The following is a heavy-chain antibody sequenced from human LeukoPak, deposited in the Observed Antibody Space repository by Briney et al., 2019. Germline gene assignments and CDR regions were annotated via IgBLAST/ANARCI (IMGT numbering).Heavy chain of an antibody. D-gene: IGHD6-13*01. CDR2: IKPDGSEN. CDR1: GFTFSSHW. Sequence: GGSLRLSCAASGFTFSSHWMSWVRQAPGKGLEWGANIKPDGSENYYVDSVKGRFAISRDNAKNSLYLQMNSLRAEDTAVYYCARTRLGAAYFDYWAQGTLVIVSS. V-gene: IGHV3-7*01. CDR3: ARTRLGAAYFDY. J-gene: IGHJ4*02.